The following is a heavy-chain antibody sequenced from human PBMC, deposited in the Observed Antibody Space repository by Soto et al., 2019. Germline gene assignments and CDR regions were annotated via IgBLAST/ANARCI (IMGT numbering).Heavy chain of an antibody. V-gene: IGHV5-51*01. D-gene: IGHD4-17*01. Sequence: PGESLKVSCKGSGYSITSYWIGGVRQMPGKGLEWMGIIYPGDSDTRYSPSFQGQVTISADKSISTAYLQWSSLNASDTAMYYCARRDYGDYYFDYWGQGTLVTVSS. CDR2: IYPGDSDT. J-gene: IGHJ4*02. CDR1: GYSITSYW. CDR3: ARRDYGDYYFDY.